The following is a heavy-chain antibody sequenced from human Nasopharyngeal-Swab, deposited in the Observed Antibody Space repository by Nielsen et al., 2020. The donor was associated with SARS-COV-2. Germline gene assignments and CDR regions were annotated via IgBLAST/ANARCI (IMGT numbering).Heavy chain of an antibody. CDR2: IHTSGSS. CDR1: GGSISSGSYY. CDR3: ARHVGITMIVVVIAEIDY. Sequence: SETLSLTCTVSGGSISSGSYYWSWIRQPAGKGLEWIGRIHTSGSSYYNPFLKSRVTISLDTSKNHFSLKLSSVTAADTAVYYCARHVGITMIVVVIAEIDYWGQGTLVTVSS. V-gene: IGHV4-61*02. D-gene: IGHD3-22*01. J-gene: IGHJ4*02.